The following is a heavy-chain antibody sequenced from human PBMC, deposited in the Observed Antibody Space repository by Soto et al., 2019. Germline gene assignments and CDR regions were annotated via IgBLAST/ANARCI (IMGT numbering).Heavy chain of an antibody. D-gene: IGHD6-25*01. J-gene: IGHJ6*03. CDR3: ARGRRQARGRYYFYYIDV. CDR1: GYTFTRYD. V-gene: IGHV1-8*01. CDR2: MNPNSGNT. Sequence: GASVKVSWKASGYTFTRYDINWGGPATGKGLGWMGWMNPNSGNTGYAQKFQGRVTMTRNTSISTAYMELSSLRSEDTAVYYCARGRRQARGRYYFYYIDVWRKSNTVTV.